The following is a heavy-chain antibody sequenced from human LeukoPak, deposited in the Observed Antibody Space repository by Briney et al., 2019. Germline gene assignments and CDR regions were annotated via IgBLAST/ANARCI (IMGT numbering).Heavy chain of an antibody. Sequence: GASVKVSCKASGYTFTRYGISWVRQVPGQGLEWMGWISAHNGNTNYAQKVQGRVTMTTVTSTSTAYMELRSLRSDDTAVYYCARNLNYDFWSGYYKYYWFDPWGQGTLVTVSS. CDR1: GYTFTRYG. V-gene: IGHV1-18*01. CDR3: ARNLNYDFWSGYYKYYWFDP. CDR2: ISAHNGNT. J-gene: IGHJ5*02. D-gene: IGHD3-3*01.